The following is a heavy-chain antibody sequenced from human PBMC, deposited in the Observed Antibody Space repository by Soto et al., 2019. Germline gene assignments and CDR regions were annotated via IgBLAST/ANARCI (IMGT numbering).Heavy chain of an antibody. J-gene: IGHJ6*02. CDR1: GFTFSSYS. Sequence: GGSLRLSCAASGFTFSSYSMNWVRQAPGKGLEWVSYISSSSSTIYYADSVKGRFTISRDNAKSSLYLQMNSLRDEDTAVYYCARDSSDPIVGATNYYYGMDVSGQGTTATVSS. V-gene: IGHV3-48*02. CDR3: ARDSSDPIVGATNYYYGMDV. CDR2: ISSSSSTI. D-gene: IGHD1-26*01.